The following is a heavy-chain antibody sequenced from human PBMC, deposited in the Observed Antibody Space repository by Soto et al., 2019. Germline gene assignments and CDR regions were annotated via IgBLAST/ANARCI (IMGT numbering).Heavy chain of an antibody. CDR1: GDSISSGGYY. CDR2: IYYSGST. CDR3: ARDPGRYYYMDV. J-gene: IGHJ6*03. Sequence: SETLSLTCTVSGDSISSGGYYWSWIRQHPGKGLEWIGYIYYSGSTYYNPSLKSRVTISVDTSRNQFSLKLSSVTAADTAVYHCARDPGRYYYMDVWGKGTTVTVSS. V-gene: IGHV4-31*03.